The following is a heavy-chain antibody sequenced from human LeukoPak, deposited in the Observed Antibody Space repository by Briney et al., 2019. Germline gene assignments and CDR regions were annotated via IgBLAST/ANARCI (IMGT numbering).Heavy chain of an antibody. Sequence: SETLSLTCTVSGGSISSYYWNWIRQPAGKGLEWIGRIYTSGSTNYNPSLKSRVTMSVDTSKNQFSLKLSSVTAADTTVYYCARDFSEGWLVRHYYYYYYMDVWGKGTTVTVSS. D-gene: IGHD6-19*01. V-gene: IGHV4-4*07. J-gene: IGHJ6*03. CDR3: ARDFSEGWLVRHYYYYYYMDV. CDR1: GGSISSYY. CDR2: IYTSGST.